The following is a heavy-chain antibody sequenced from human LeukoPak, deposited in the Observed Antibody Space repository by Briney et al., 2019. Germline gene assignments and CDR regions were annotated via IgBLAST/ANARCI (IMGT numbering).Heavy chain of an antibody. CDR2: ISYDGSNK. CDR3: AKIPTNDAFDI. D-gene: IGHD5-24*01. CDR1: GFTFSSYG. Sequence: PGRSLRLSCAASGFTFSSYGMHWVRQAPGKGLEWVAVISYDGSNKYYADSVKGRFTISRDNSKNTLYLQMNSLRAEDTAVYYCAKIPTNDAFDIWAKGQWSPSLQ. V-gene: IGHV3-30*18. J-gene: IGHJ3*02.